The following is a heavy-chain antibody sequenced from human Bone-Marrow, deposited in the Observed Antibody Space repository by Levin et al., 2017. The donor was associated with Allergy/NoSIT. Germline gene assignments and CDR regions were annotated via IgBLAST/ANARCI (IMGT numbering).Heavy chain of an antibody. CDR3: AREWTESIDY. J-gene: IGHJ4*02. V-gene: IGHV3-74*01. D-gene: IGHD3/OR15-3a*01. Sequence: GGSLRLSCAASGFTFSSSWMHWVRQPPGKGLVWVALIKSDGISTTYADSVKGRFTISRDNAKNTLYLQMNSLTAEDTAVYYCAREWTESIDYWGQGTLVTVSS. CDR1: GFTFSSSW. CDR2: IKSDGIST.